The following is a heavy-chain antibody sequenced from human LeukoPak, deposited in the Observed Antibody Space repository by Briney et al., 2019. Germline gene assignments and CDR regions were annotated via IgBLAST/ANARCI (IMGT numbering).Heavy chain of an antibody. CDR3: ARRAGGYSHPYDY. Sequence: RSGGSLRLSCAASGFTFSDYYMSWIRQAPGKGLEWVSYISSSGSTIYYADSVKGRFTISRDNAKNSQYLQMNSLRAEDTAVYYCARRAGGYSHPYDYWGQGILVTVSS. D-gene: IGHD4-23*01. CDR2: ISSSGSTI. CDR1: GFTFSDYY. J-gene: IGHJ4*02. V-gene: IGHV3-11*01.